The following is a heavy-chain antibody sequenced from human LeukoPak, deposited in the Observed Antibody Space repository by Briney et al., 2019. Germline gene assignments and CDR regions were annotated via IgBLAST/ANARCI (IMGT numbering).Heavy chain of an antibody. CDR1: GYTFTSYD. D-gene: IGHD3-22*01. Sequence: ASVKVSCKASGYTFTSYDINWVRQATRQGLEWMGWMNPNSGNTGYAQKFQGRVTMTRNTSISTAYMELSSLRSEDTAVYYCAGGLNGDFYYDSSDYFYWGQGTLVTVSS. CDR3: AGGLNGDFYYDSSDYFY. J-gene: IGHJ4*02. CDR2: MNPNSGNT. V-gene: IGHV1-8*01.